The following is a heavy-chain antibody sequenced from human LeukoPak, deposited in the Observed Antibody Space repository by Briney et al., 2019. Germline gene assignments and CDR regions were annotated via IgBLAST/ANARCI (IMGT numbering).Heavy chain of an antibody. J-gene: IGHJ4*02. CDR1: GGSISSSSYH. CDR2: IYYSGST. Sequence: SETLSLTCTVSGGSISSSSYHWGWIRQPPGKGLEWIGSIYYSGSTYYNPSLKSRVTISVDTSKNQFSLKLSSVTAADTAVYYCARASETGYYYDSSGYYLFDYWGQGTLVTVSS. CDR3: ARASETGYYYDSSGYYLFDY. V-gene: IGHV4-39*01. D-gene: IGHD3-22*01.